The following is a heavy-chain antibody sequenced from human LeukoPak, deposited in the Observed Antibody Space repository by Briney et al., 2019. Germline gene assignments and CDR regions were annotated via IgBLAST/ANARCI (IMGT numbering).Heavy chain of an antibody. CDR2: INPSGGNT. V-gene: IGHV1-46*01. CDR1: RYTFTSSY. CDR3: ASGAGVGALGFDY. Sequence: GSVPVSFKASRYTFTSSYMHWVRQAPGQGLEWMGIINPSGGNTSYAQKFQGRVTMTRDTSTSTVYMELSSLRSEDTAVYYCASGAGVGALGFDYCGQGTLVTVSS. D-gene: IGHD1-26*01. J-gene: IGHJ4*02.